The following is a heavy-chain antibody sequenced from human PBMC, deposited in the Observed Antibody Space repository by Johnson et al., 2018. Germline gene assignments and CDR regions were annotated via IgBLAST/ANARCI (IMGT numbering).Heavy chain of an antibody. CDR2: IIPIFGTA. V-gene: IGHV1-69*01. J-gene: IGHJ3*02. CDR3: ARDRGGDCLRCAFDI. Sequence: QVQLVESGAEVKKPGSSVKVSCKASGGTFSSYVFSWVRQAPGHGLEWMGGIIPIFGTANYAQKFQGRVTITGDVSTSTAYMGLSSLGSEDTAVYYCARDRGGDCLRCAFDIWGQGTMVTVSS. CDR1: GGTFSSYV. D-gene: IGHD2-21*02.